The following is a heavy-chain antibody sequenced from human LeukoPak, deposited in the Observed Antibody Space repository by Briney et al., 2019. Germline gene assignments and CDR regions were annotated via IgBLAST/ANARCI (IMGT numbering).Heavy chain of an antibody. CDR3: TRVAAGGTSVDY. D-gene: IGHD6-13*01. V-gene: IGHV4-39*01. Sequence: SETLSLTCTVSGGSISSSTYYWGWIRQPPGKGLEWIGSICYSGSTYYNPSLESRVTKSINTSKNQLSLKLSSVTAADTAVYYCTRVAAGGTSVDYWGQGTLVTVSS. CDR1: GGSISSSTYY. CDR2: ICYSGST. J-gene: IGHJ4*02.